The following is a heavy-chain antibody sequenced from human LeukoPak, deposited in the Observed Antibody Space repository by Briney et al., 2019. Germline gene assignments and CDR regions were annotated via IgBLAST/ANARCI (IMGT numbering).Heavy chain of an antibody. CDR1: GFTFSSYS. CDR3: GLTLHGDYEVFDY. J-gene: IGHJ4*02. CDR2: ISSSSSTI. D-gene: IGHD4-17*01. V-gene: IGHV3-48*01. Sequence: PGGSLRLSCAASGFTFSSYSMNWVRQAPGKGLEWVSYISSSSSTIYYADSVKGRFTISRDNAKNSLYLQMNSLRAEDTAVYYCGLTLHGDYEVFDYWGQGTLVTVSS.